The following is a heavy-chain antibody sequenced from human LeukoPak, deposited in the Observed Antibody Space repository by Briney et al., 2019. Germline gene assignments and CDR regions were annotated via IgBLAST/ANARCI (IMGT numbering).Heavy chain of an antibody. CDR2: IYYSGST. J-gene: IGHJ4*02. D-gene: IGHD3-10*01. Sequence: ETLSLTCTVSGGSISSGGYYWRWIRQHPGKGLEWIGYIYYSGSTYYNPSLKSRVTISVDTSKNQFSLKLSSVTAADTAVYYCARQSTYYGSGRSPNFFDYWGQGTLVTVSS. CDR1: GGSISSGGYY. CDR3: ARQSTYYGSGRSPNFFDY. V-gene: IGHV4-39*01.